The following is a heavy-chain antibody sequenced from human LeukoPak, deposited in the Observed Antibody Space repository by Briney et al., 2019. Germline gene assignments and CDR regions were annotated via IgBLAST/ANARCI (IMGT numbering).Heavy chain of an antibody. Sequence: GASVKVSCEASGYTFTDYYVHWVRLAPGQGLEWMGWINPNSGDSNYAQKFQGRVTMTRDTSISTAYMELSRLRSDDTAVYYCARTEMATILDFDYWGQGTLVTVSS. V-gene: IGHV1-2*02. CDR1: GYTFTDYY. CDR3: ARTEMATILDFDY. D-gene: IGHD5-24*01. J-gene: IGHJ4*02. CDR2: INPNSGDS.